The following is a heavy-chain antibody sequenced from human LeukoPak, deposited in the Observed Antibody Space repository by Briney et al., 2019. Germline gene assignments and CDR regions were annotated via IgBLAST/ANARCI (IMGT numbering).Heavy chain of an antibody. V-gene: IGHV1-69*04. D-gene: IGHD5-24*01. CDR2: IIPILGIA. J-gene: IGHJ4*02. CDR3: ARVRDGYTFDY. CDR1: GGTFSSYA. Sequence: ASVKVSCKASGGTFSSYAISWVRQAPGQGLEWMGRIIPILGIANYAQKFQDRVTITADKSTSTAYMELSSLRSEDTAVYYCARVRDGYTFDYWGQGTLVTVSS.